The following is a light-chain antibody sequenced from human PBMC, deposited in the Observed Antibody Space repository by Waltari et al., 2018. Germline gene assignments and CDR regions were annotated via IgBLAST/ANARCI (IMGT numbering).Light chain of an antibody. J-gene: IGLJ1*01. V-gene: IGLV1-47*01. CDR2: RNN. CDR3: AAWDNSLSGYV. Sequence: QSVLTQPPSASGNPGQRETLSCAGSSTNIGSTYVYWYQPRPGTAPKLRIYRNNQRPSGVPGRFSGSKSGSSASLAIIGLRSEDEVDYYCAAWDNSLSGYVFGTGTKVTVL. CDR1: STNIGSTY.